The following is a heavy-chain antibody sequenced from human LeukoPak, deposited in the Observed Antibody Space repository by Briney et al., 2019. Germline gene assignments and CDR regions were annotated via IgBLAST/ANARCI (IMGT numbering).Heavy chain of an antibody. CDR3: ARDPWFDP. V-gene: IGHV4-59*01. CDR2: IYYSGST. J-gene: IGHJ5*02. Sequence: SETLSLTCTVSGGSISSYYWSWIRQPPGKGLEWIGYIYYSGSTNYNPSLKSRVTISVDTSKNQFSLKLSSVTAADTAVYYCARDPWFDPWGLGTLVTVSS. CDR1: GGSISSYY.